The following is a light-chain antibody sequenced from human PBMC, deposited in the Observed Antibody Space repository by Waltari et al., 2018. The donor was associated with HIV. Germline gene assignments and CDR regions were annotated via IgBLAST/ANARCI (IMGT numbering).Light chain of an antibody. V-gene: IGLV2-11*01. CDR1: SRYVHNYND. CDR3: CSYAGSNIHWV. J-gene: IGLJ3*02. CDR2: GVN. Sequence: QSALTQPRSVSGSPGHSVTISCTGTSRYVHNYNDVSWYQHHPGEAPKLVIFGVNKRPSGVPDRFSGSNSGNTASLTISGLQAEDEGHYYCCSYAGSNIHWVFGGGTKLTVL.